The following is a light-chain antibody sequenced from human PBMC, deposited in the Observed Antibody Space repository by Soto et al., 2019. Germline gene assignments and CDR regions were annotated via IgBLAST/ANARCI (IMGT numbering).Light chain of an antibody. CDR3: QQRSNWPPIT. Sequence: EIVLTQSPATLSLSPGERATLSCRASQSVKTFLVWYQHRPCQAPRVLIYDASHRATGIPARFSGSGSGTDFTLTISSLEPEDAALYYCQQRSNWPPITFGQGTRLEI. CDR2: DAS. V-gene: IGKV3-11*01. J-gene: IGKJ5*01. CDR1: QSVKTF.